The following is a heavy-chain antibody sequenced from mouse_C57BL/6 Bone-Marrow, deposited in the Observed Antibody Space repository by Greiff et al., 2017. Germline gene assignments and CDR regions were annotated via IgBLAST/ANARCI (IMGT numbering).Heavy chain of an antibody. CDR3: ARSGPYYYGSSYSYYFDY. CDR2: IDPSDSYT. J-gene: IGHJ2*01. CDR1: GYTFTSYW. D-gene: IGHD1-1*01. Sequence: QVQLQQPGAELVRPGTSVKLSCKASGYTFTSYWMHWVKQRPGQGLEWIGVIDPSDSYTNYNQKFKGKATLTVDTSSSTAYMQLSSLTSEDSAVYYCARSGPYYYGSSYSYYFDYWGQGTTLTVSS. V-gene: IGHV1-59*01.